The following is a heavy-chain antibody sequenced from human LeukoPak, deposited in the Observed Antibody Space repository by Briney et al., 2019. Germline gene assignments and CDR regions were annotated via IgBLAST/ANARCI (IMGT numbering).Heavy chain of an antibody. V-gene: IGHV1-69*05. CDR2: IIPIFGTA. CDR3: ARSPLSDFWSGYYDKYNRFDT. D-gene: IGHD3-3*01. J-gene: IGHJ5*02. Sequence: SVKVSCKASGGTFSSYAISWVRQAPGQGLEWMGGIIPIFGTANYAQKFQGRVTITTDESTSTAYMELSSLRSEDTAVYYCARSPLSDFWSGYYDKYNRFDTWGQGTLVTVSS. CDR1: GGTFSSYA.